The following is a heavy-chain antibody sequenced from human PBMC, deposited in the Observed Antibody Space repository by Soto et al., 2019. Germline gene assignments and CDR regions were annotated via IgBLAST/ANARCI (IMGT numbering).Heavy chain of an antibody. J-gene: IGHJ6*03. CDR2: INHSGST. D-gene: IGHD3-3*01. CDR3: ARGNPFTIFFLGRVNYYYYMDV. V-gene: IGHV4-34*01. Sequence: QVQLQQWGAGLLKPSETLSLTCAVYGGSFSGYYWSWIRQPPGKGLEWIGEINHSGSTNYNPSLNSRVTISVDTSKNQFSLKLSSVTAADTAVYYCARGNPFTIFFLGRVNYYYYMDVWGKGTTVTVSS. CDR1: GGSFSGYY.